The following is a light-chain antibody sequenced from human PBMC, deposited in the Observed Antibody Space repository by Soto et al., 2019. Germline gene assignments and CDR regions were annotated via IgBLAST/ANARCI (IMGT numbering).Light chain of an antibody. Sequence: QSVLAQPASVSGSPGQSITISCTGTSSDVGGYNCVSWYQQHPGKAPKPMIYGVSNRPSGVSNRFSGSKSGNTASLTISGLQAEDEADYYCSSYTSSFYVFGTGTKVTV. V-gene: IGLV2-14*01. CDR1: SSDVGGYNC. CDR2: GVS. J-gene: IGLJ1*01. CDR3: SSYTSSFYV.